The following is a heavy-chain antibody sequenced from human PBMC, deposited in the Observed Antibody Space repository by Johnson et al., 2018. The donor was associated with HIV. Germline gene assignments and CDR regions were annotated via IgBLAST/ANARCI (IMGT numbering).Heavy chain of an antibody. CDR3: AKHPDAFDI. Sequence: QVQLVESGGGVVQPGKSLRLSCAASGFIFSNYPMHWVRQAPGKGLEWVAVISKDGANNYHADSVKGRFTISRDNSKNTPYLQMNSLRGEDTAVYYCAKHPDAFDIWGQGTMVTVSS. CDR1: GFIFSNYP. CDR2: ISKDGANN. V-gene: IGHV3-30*18. J-gene: IGHJ3*02.